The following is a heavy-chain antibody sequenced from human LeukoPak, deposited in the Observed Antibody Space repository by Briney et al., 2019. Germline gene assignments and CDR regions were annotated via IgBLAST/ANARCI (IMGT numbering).Heavy chain of an antibody. CDR1: GXTFSSYS. D-gene: IGHD2-2*01. CDR2: ISSSSSYI. V-gene: IGHV3-21*01. J-gene: IGHJ6*02. Sequence: PGGSLRLSCAASGXTFSSYSMNWVRQAPGKGLEWVSSISSSSSYIYYADSVKGRFTISRDNAKNSLYLQMNSLRAEDTAVYYCARPQPLGYCSSTSCYDTYYYYGMDVWGQGTTVTVSS. CDR3: ARPQPLGYCSSTSCYDTYYYYGMDV.